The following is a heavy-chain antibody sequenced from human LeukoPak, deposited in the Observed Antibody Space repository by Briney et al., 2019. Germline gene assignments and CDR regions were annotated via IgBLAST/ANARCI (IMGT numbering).Heavy chain of an antibody. V-gene: IGHV3-74*01. J-gene: IGHJ4*02. CDR3: ARDRYYVPDN. D-gene: IGHD3-10*02. CDR2: INSDGSSI. Sequence: GGSLRLSCAASGFTFSSYWMHWVRQAPGKGLVWVSRINSDGSSIRYADSVKGRFTISRDNAKNTVYLQINNLRPEDTAVYYCARDRYYVPDNWGQGTLVTVSS. CDR1: GFTFSSYW.